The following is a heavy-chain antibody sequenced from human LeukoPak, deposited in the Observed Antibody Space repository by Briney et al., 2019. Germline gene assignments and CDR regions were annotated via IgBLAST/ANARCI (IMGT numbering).Heavy chain of an antibody. J-gene: IGHJ6*02. Sequence: GGSLRLSCAASGFTFSSYAMHWVRQAPGKGLEWVAVISYDGSNKYYADSVKGRFTISRDNSKNTLYLQMNSLRAEDTAVYYCARDRTRGAYYYGMDVWGQGTTVTVSS. CDR1: GFTFSSYA. V-gene: IGHV3-30-3*01. CDR2: ISYDGSNK. CDR3: ARDRTRGAYYYGMDV. D-gene: IGHD3-10*01.